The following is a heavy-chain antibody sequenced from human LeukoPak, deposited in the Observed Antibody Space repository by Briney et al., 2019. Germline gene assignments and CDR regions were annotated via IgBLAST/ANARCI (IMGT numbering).Heavy chain of an antibody. CDR3: ARGSVTAMVIDY. Sequence: PGGSLRLSCAASGFTFSSYAMNWVRQAPGKGLEWVANIKQGGGETYNVDSVKGRFTISRDNAKNSLYLQMNSLRAEDTAVYYCARGSVTAMVIDYWGQGTLVTVSS. CDR1: GFTFSSYA. J-gene: IGHJ4*02. D-gene: IGHD5-18*01. V-gene: IGHV3-7*01. CDR2: IKQGGGET.